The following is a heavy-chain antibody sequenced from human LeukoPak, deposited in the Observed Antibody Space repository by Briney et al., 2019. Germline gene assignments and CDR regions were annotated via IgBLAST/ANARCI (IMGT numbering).Heavy chain of an antibody. V-gene: IGHV5-10-1*01. D-gene: IGHD3-22*01. CDR3: ARLKYYYDSSGLQFDY. Sequence: KPGESLRISCKGSESSFTSYWISWVRQMPGKGLEWMGRIDPSDSYTNYSPSFQGHVTISADKSISTAYLQWSSLKASDTAMYYCARLKYYYDSSGLQFDYRGQGTLVTVSS. CDR2: IDPSDSYT. CDR1: ESSFTSYW. J-gene: IGHJ4*02.